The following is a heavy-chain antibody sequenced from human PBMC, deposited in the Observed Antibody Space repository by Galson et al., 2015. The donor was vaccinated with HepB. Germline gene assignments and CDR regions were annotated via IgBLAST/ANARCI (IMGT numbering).Heavy chain of an antibody. CDR3: ARFATMYYDFWSGFPLRPYYGMDV. Sequence: SETLSLTCTVSGGSVSSGSYYWSWIRQPPGKGLEWIGYIYYSGSTNYNPSLKSRVTIAVDTSKNQFSLKLSSVTAADTAVYYCARFATMYYDFWSGFPLRPYYGMDVWGQGTTVTVSS. D-gene: IGHD3-3*01. CDR2: IYYSGST. J-gene: IGHJ6*02. V-gene: IGHV4-61*01. CDR1: GGSVSSGSYY.